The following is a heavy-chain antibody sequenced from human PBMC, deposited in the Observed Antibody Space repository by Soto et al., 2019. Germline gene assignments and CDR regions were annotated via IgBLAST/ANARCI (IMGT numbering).Heavy chain of an antibody. CDR3: AKDGSYSSSWPYYFDH. Sequence: EVQLLESGGGLVQPGGSLRLSCAASGFTFSTYTMTWLRQAPGKGLEWVSSISGSGGHTYYAESVKGRLIVSRDSSKNMLFMQMNSLRAEDTDVYYCAKDGSYSSSWPYYFDHWGQGTLVTVSS. V-gene: IGHV3-23*01. J-gene: IGHJ4*02. CDR1: GFTFSTYT. CDR2: ISGSGGHT. D-gene: IGHD6-13*01.